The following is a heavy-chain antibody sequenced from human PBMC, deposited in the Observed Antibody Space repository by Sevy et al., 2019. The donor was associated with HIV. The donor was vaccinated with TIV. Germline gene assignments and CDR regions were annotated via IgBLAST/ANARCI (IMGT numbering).Heavy chain of an antibody. Sequence: GGSLRLSCAASGFTFSSYAMHWVRQAPGKGLEWVAVISYDGSNKYYADSVKGRFPISRDNSKNTLYLQMNSLRAEDTAVYYCAREALLYYDILTGPVGEFDCWGQGTLVTVSS. V-gene: IGHV3-30-3*01. CDR1: GFTFSSYA. J-gene: IGHJ4*02. CDR3: AREALLYYDILTGPVGEFDC. D-gene: IGHD3-9*01. CDR2: ISYDGSNK.